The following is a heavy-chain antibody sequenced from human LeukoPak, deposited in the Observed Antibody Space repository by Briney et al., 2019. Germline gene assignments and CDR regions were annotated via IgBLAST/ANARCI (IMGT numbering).Heavy chain of an antibody. CDR2: ISPNSGVT. CDR3: ARDSSNWSSFGS. D-gene: IGHD1-20*01. V-gene: IGHV1-2*06. CDR1: GYTFTAYL. J-gene: IGHJ4*02. Sequence: ASVTVSCKTSGYTFTAYLIHWVRQAPGQGLEWLGRISPNSGVTYYSQKFHGRVTMTRDTSSSTAYMDLSSVKPDDTAVYYCARDSSNWSSFGSWGQGALVLVSS.